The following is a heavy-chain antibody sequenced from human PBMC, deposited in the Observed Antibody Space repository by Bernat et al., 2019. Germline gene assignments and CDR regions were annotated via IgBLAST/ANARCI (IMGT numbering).Heavy chain of an antibody. CDR2: ISSSSSYI. CDR1: GFTFSSYS. CDR3: ARDTSPLPPSSSWYGPYYYGMDV. D-gene: IGHD6-13*01. V-gene: IGHV3-21*01. Sequence: EVQLVESGGGLVKPGGSLRLSCAASGFTFSSYSMNWVRQAPGKGLEWVASISSSSSYIYYADSVKCRFTLSRDNAKNSLYLHMTILRAEDTAVYYCARDTSPLPPSSSWYGPYYYGMDVWGQGTTVTVSS. J-gene: IGHJ6*02.